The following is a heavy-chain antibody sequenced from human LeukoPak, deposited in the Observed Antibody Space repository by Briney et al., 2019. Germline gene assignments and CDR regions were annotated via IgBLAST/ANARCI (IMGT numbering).Heavy chain of an antibody. Sequence: SVKVSCKASGGTFSSYTISWVRQAPGQGLEWMGRIIPILGIANYAQKFQGRVTITADKSTSTAYMELSSLRSEDTAVYYCASLCSAAGGAMVTGGLDYWGQGTLVTVSS. D-gene: IGHD5-18*01. CDR1: GGTFSSYT. CDR3: ASLCSAAGGAMVTGGLDY. CDR2: IIPILGIA. V-gene: IGHV1-69*02. J-gene: IGHJ4*02.